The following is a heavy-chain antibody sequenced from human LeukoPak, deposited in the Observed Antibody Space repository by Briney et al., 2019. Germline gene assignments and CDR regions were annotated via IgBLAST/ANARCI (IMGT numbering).Heavy chain of an antibody. CDR2: IYTSGST. J-gene: IGHJ6*02. CDR1: GGSISSYY. V-gene: IGHV4-4*07. Sequence: SETLSLTCTVSGGSISSYYWSWIRQPAGKGLEWIGRIYTSGSTNYNPSLKSRITMSVDTSKNQFSLKLSSVTAADTAVYYCARGRQYYDLWSGYYNYYYGMDVWGQGTTVTVSS. D-gene: IGHD3-3*01. CDR3: ARGRQYYDLWSGYYNYYYGMDV.